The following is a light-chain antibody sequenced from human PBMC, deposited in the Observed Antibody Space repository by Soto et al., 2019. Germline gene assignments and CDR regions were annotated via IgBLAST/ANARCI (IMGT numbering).Light chain of an antibody. CDR1: QSVSIN. J-gene: IGKJ1*01. CDR2: GAS. CDR3: QQYNKWPPWT. Sequence: EIVMTQSPATLSVSPGERATLSCRASQSVSINLAWYQQKPGQAPRLLIYGASTRATGIPARFSGSGSGTELTFTISSLLSEDFAVYYCQQYNKWPPWTFGQGTKVEIK. V-gene: IGKV3-15*01.